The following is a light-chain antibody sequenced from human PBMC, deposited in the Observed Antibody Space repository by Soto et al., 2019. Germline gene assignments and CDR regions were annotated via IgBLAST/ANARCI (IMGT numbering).Light chain of an antibody. CDR3: QPFNTYPXT. CDR1: QDIRGA. V-gene: IGKV1-13*02. CDR2: DVS. Sequence: AIQLTQSPSSLSASVGDRVTITCRASQDIRGALAWYQQKPGKPPKLLIFDVSSLQSGVPSRFSGSGSGTDFTLTISSLQPEDFATYYCQPFNTYPXTFXQGXRLAIK. J-gene: IGKJ5*01.